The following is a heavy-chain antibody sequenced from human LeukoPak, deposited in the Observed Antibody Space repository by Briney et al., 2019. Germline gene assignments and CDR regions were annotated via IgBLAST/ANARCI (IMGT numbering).Heavy chain of an antibody. J-gene: IGHJ4*02. CDR1: GGSISSSSYY. CDR3: AALYAVRGVTDY. D-gene: IGHD3-10*01. CDR2: IYYSGST. V-gene: IGHV4-39*01. Sequence: SETLSLTCTVSGGSISSSSYYWGWIRQPPGKGLEWIGSIYYSGSTYYNLSLKSRVTISVDTSKNQFSLKLSSVTAADTAVYYCAALYAVRGVTDYWGQGTLVTVSS.